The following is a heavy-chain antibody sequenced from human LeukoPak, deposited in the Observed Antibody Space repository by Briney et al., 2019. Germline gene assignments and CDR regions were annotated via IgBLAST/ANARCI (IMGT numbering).Heavy chain of an antibody. D-gene: IGHD2-21*02. J-gene: IGHJ4*02. Sequence: DPGGSLRLSCAASGFTFSNYEMHWVRQAPGRGLEWVSLIYSGGSTYYADSVKGRFTISRDNSKNTLYLQMNSLRAEDTAVYYCARDRGGGDATFDYWGQGTLVTVSS. CDR1: GFTFSNYE. CDR2: IYSGGST. V-gene: IGHV3-66*01. CDR3: ARDRGGGDATFDY.